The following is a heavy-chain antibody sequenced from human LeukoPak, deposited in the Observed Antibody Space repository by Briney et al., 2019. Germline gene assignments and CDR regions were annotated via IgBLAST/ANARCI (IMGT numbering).Heavy chain of an antibody. D-gene: IGHD2-2*01. J-gene: IGHJ6*02. Sequence: GASVKVSCKASGGTFSSYAIRWVRQAPGQGLEWMGRIIPILGIANYAQKFQGRVTITADKSTSTAYMELSSLRSEDTAVYYCARDITVPSHYYYYGMDVWGQGTTVTVSS. CDR1: GGTFSSYA. CDR3: ARDITVPSHYYYYGMDV. V-gene: IGHV1-69*04. CDR2: IIPILGIA.